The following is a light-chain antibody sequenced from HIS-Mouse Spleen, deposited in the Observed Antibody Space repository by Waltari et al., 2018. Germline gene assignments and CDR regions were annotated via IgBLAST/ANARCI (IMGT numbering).Light chain of an antibody. J-gene: IGKJ4*01. V-gene: IGKV3-11*01. Sequence: EIVLTQSPATLSLSPVERATLSCRPSQSVSSYLAWYQQKPGQAPRLLIYDASNRATGIPARFSGSGSGTDFTLTISSLEPEDFAVYYCQQRSNWPLTFGGGTKVEIK. CDR1: QSVSSY. CDR2: DAS. CDR3: QQRSNWPLT.